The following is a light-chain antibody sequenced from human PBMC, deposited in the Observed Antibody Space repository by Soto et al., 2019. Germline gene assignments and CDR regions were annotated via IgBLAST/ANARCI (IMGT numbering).Light chain of an antibody. J-gene: IGKJ3*01. CDR3: QQRYNSAFS. CDR1: ETTALY. CDR2: AAS. V-gene: IGKV1-39*01. Sequence: DIEMTQPPPSLSASVGDRVTITCRASETTALYLNWYQQKPGKAPKLLIRAASRLETGVPARFSGSESRNVFNRAIAAPQPYSGGTYCCQQRYNSAFSFGPGTTVDV.